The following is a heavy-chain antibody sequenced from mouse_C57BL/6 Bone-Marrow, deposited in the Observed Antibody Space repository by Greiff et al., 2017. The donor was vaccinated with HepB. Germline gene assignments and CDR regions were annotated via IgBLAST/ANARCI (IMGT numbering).Heavy chain of an antibody. D-gene: IGHD1-1*01. J-gene: IGHJ4*01. CDR2: INPSSGYT. CDR3: ARYYYGTAMDY. V-gene: IGHV1-7*01. CDR1: GYTFTSYW. Sequence: QVQLQQSGAELAKPGASVKLSCKASGYTFTSYWMHWVKQRPGQGLEWIGYINPSSGYTKYNQKFKDKATLDADKSSSTAYMQMCSLTYEDSAVYYCARYYYGTAMDYWGQGTSVTVSS.